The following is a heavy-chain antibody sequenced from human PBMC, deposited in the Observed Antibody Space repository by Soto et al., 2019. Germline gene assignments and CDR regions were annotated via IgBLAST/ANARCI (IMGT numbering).Heavy chain of an antibody. CDR3: ARDRNWGSEDYFDY. Sequence: ASVKVSCKASGYTFTSYYIHWVRQAPGQGLEWMGIVNPGGGHTTYAQKFQDRVAMTRDTSTSTLYMELSSLRSEDTAVYYCARDRNWGSEDYFDYWGQGTLVTVSS. D-gene: IGHD7-27*01. V-gene: IGHV1-46*01. CDR2: VNPGGGHT. J-gene: IGHJ4*02. CDR1: GYTFTSYY.